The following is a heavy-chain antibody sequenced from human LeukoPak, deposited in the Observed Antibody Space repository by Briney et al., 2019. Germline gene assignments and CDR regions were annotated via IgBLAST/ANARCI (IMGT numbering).Heavy chain of an antibody. CDR1: GGTFSSYA. V-gene: IGHV1-69*05. J-gene: IGHJ4*02. CDR2: IIPIFGTA. Sequence: GASVKVSCKASGGTFSSYAISWVRQAPGQGLEGMGGIIPIFGTANYAQKFQGRVTITTDESTSTAYMELSSMRSEDTAVYYCARGPKKGYFDLPGYFDYWGQGTLVTVSS. D-gene: IGHD3-9*01. CDR3: ARGPKKGYFDLPGYFDY.